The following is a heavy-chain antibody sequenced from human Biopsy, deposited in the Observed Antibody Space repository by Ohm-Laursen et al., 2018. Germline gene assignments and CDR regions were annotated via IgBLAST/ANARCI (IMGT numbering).Heavy chain of an antibody. CDR1: GDSIKSYY. CDR3: ARLTGDPSY. J-gene: IGHJ4*02. D-gene: IGHD7-27*01. Sequence: TLSLTWTVSGDSIKSYYWNWIRQSPGKGLEWIGFIYYTGHTNYNPSLKSRATISVDTSKNQFSLKVISVTAADTAVYYCARLTGDPSYWGQGILVTVSS. CDR2: IYYTGHT. V-gene: IGHV4-59*01.